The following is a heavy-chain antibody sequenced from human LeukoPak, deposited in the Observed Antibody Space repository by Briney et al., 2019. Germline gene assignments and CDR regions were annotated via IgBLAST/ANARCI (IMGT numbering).Heavy chain of an antibody. CDR1: GFTFSSYS. D-gene: IGHD6-6*01. CDR2: ISSSSSYI. CDR3: ARALGIAARPRWFDP. Sequence: GGSLRLSCAASGFTFSSYSMNWVRQAPGKGLEWVSSISSSSSYIYYADSVKGRFTISRDNAKNSLYLQMNSLRAEDTAVYYCARALGIAARPRWFDPWGQGTLVTVSS. J-gene: IGHJ5*02. V-gene: IGHV3-21*01.